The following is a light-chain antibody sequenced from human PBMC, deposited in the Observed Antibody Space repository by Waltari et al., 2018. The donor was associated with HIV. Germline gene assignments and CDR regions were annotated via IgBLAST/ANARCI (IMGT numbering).Light chain of an antibody. CDR1: SSDVGAYNY. J-gene: IGLJ2*01. V-gene: IGLV2-14*01. CDR2: EFS. CDR3: SSYTTTRTLV. Sequence: QSALTQPASVSGSPGQSITISCTGTSSDVGAYNYVSWYQQHPDKAPKLMIYEFSNRPSGVSNRFSGSKSGNTASLTISGLQAEDEADYYCSSYTTTRTLVFGGGTKLTVL.